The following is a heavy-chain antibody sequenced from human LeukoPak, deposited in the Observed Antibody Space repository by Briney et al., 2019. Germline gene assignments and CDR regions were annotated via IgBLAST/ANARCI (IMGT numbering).Heavy chain of an antibody. V-gene: IGHV3-48*03. D-gene: IGHD6-13*01. CDR2: ISSSGTTI. CDR1: GFTFSTYW. Sequence: TGGSLRLSCEASGFTFSTYWMGWVRQAPGKGLEWVSYISSSGTTIYNADSVTGRFTISRDNAKNSMYLLMNSLRAEDTAVYYCARLSRKFSGSLDYWGQGTLVTVS. J-gene: IGHJ4*02. CDR3: ARLSRKFSGSLDY.